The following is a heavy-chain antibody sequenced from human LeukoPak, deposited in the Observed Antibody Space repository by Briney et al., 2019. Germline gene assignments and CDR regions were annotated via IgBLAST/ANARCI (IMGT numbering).Heavy chain of an antibody. CDR2: ISAYNGNT. V-gene: IGHV1-18*01. D-gene: IGHD4-17*01. J-gene: IGHJ5*02. CDR1: GYSFTSYG. Sequence: ASVKVSCKASGYSFTSYGISWVRQAPGQGREWMGWISAYNGNTNYAQKLQGRVTMTTDTSTSTAYMELRSLRSDDTAVYYCARERDYGDYPNWFDPWGQGTLVTVSS. CDR3: ARERDYGDYPNWFDP.